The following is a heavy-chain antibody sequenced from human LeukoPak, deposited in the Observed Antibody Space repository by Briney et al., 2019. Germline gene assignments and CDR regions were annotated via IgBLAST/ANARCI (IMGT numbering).Heavy chain of an antibody. V-gene: IGHV3-9*03. CDR3: AKGRSALSGDFDI. J-gene: IGHJ3*02. Sequence: PGGSLRLSCAASGFTFSSYSMNWVRQAPGKGLEWVSGISWNSGTIGYADSVKGRFTISRDNAKNSLYLQMNSLRADDMALYYCAKGRSALSGDFDIWGQGTMVTVSS. D-gene: IGHD2-21*01. CDR1: GFTFSSYS. CDR2: ISWNSGTI.